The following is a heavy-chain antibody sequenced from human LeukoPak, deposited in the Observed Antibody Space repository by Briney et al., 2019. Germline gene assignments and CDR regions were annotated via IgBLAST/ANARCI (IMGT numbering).Heavy chain of an antibody. V-gene: IGHV1-2*02. CDR1: GYTFTGYH. J-gene: IGHJ4*02. CDR3: ARAVFREYLDSSALLDY. D-gene: IGHD3-22*01. Sequence: ASVKVSCKASGYTFTGYHVHWVRQAPGQGLEWMGWINSKTGGTNYAQKLQGRVTMTRDTSISTAYMEMRRLSSDDTAVYFCARAVFREYLDSSALLDYWGQGTLVPVSS. CDR2: INSKTGGT.